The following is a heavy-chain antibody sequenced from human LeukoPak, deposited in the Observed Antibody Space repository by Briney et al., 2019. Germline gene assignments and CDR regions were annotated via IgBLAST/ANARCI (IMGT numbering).Heavy chain of an antibody. V-gene: IGHV3-21*01. D-gene: IGHD5-18*01. Sequence: PGGSLRLSCAASGFTFSSYSTNWVRQAPGKGLEWVSSISSSSSYIYYADSVKGRFTISRDNAKNSLYLQMNSLRAEDTAVYYCARDRGSYGYWIDYWGQGTLVTVSS. CDR1: GFTFSSYS. CDR2: ISSSSSYI. CDR3: ARDRGSYGYWIDY. J-gene: IGHJ4*02.